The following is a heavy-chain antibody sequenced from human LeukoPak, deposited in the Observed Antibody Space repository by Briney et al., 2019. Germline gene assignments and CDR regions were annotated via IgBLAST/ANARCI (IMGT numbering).Heavy chain of an antibody. V-gene: IGHV1-69*01. D-gene: IGHD3-22*01. CDR2: IIPIFGTA. Sequence: SVKVSCKASGGTFSSYAISWVRQAPGQGLEWVGGIIPIFGTANYAQKFQGRVTITADESTSTAYMELSSLRSEDTAVYYCARGGLITMIVVVIPNDAFDIWGQGTMVTVSS. J-gene: IGHJ3*02. CDR1: GGTFSSYA. CDR3: ARGGLITMIVVVIPNDAFDI.